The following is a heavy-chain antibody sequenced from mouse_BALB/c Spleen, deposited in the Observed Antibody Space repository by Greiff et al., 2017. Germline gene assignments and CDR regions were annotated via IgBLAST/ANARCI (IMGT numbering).Heavy chain of an antibody. CDR1: GYTFTSYY. CDR3: AREGITTARSAMDY. Sequence: QVQLQQSGPELVKPGASVRISCKASGYTFTSYYIHWVKQRPGQGLEWIGWIYPGNVNTKYNEKFKGKATLTADKSSSTAYMQLSSLTSEDSAVYFCAREGITTARSAMDYWGQGTSVTVSS. V-gene: IGHV1S56*01. J-gene: IGHJ4*01. D-gene: IGHD1-2*01. CDR2: IYPGNVNT.